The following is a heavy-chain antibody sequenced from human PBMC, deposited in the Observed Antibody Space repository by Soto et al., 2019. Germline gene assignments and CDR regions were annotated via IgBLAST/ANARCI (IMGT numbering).Heavy chain of an antibody. CDR2: INSDGSST. J-gene: IGHJ4*02. Sequence: PGGSLRLSCAASGFTFSSYWMHWVRQAPGKGLVWVSRINSDGSSTSYADSVKGRFTISRDNAKNTLYLQMNSLRAEDTAVYYCARIEPPLSPRPYYFDYWGQGTLVTVSS. CDR3: ARIEPPLSPRPYYFDY. V-gene: IGHV3-74*01. CDR1: GFTFSSYW.